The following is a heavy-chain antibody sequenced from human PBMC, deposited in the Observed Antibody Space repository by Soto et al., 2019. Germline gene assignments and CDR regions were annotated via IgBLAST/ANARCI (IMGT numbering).Heavy chain of an antibody. J-gene: IGHJ4*02. Sequence: ASVKVSCKASGGTFSSYAISWVRQAPGQGLEWMGGIIPIFGTANYAQKFQGRVTITADESTSTAYMELSSLRSEDTAVYYCARGDGYNQPFDYWGQGTLVTVSS. CDR2: IIPIFGTA. D-gene: IGHD5-12*01. CDR1: GGTFSSYA. V-gene: IGHV1-69*13. CDR3: ARGDGYNQPFDY.